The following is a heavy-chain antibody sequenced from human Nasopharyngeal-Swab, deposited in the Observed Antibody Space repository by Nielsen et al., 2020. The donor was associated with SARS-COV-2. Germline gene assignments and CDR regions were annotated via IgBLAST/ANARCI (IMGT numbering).Heavy chain of an antibody. J-gene: IGHJ6*02. CDR1: GGTISSYA. CDR2: IIPILGIA. V-gene: IGHV1-69*10. D-gene: IGHD5-18*01. CDR3: ACRARNTAMGNYDYYYGMDV. Sequence: SVKVTCKASGGTISSYAISWVRQAAGQGGEWMGGIIPILGIANYAQKFQGRVTNTAYKSTSTAYMELSSLRYEATAVYYCACRARNTAMGNYDYYYGMDVWGQGTTVTVSS.